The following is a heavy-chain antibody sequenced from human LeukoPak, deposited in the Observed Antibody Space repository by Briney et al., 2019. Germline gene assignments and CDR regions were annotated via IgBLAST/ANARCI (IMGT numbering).Heavy chain of an antibody. CDR3: ARDGETLGYCSGGSCYQDY. J-gene: IGHJ4*02. D-gene: IGHD2-15*01. V-gene: IGHV1-69*06. CDR2: IIPIFGTA. CDR1: VGTFSSYA. Sequence: ASVKVSCKASVGTFSSYAISWVRQAPGQGLERMGGIIPIFGTANYAQKFQGRVTITADKSTSTAYMELSSLRSEDTAVYYCARDGETLGYCSGGSCYQDYWGQGTLVTVSS.